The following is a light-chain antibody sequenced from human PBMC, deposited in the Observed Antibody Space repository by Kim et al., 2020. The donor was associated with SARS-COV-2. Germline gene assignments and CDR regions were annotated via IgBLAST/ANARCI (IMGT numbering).Light chain of an antibody. V-gene: IGLV4-69*01. CDR2: LNSDGSH. Sequence: QLVLTQSPSASASLGASVKLTCILSSGHSSYAIAWHQQQPEKGPRYLMKLNSDGSHSKGDGIPDRFSGSSSGAERYLTISSLQSEDEADYYCQTWGTGIRGVFGGGTQLTVL. J-gene: IGLJ3*02. CDR3: QTWGTGIRGV. CDR1: SGHSSYA.